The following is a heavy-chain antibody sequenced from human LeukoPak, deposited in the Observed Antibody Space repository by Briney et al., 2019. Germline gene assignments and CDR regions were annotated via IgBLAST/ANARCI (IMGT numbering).Heavy chain of an antibody. D-gene: IGHD6-13*01. Sequence: SETLSLTCTVSGGSISSYYWSWIRQPPGKGLEWIGEINHSGSTNYNPSLKSRVTISVDTSKNQFSLKLSSATAADTAVYYCARRWYSSSWYYFDYWGQGTLVTVSS. V-gene: IGHV4-34*01. CDR1: GGSISSYY. J-gene: IGHJ4*02. CDR3: ARRWYSSSWYYFDY. CDR2: INHSGST.